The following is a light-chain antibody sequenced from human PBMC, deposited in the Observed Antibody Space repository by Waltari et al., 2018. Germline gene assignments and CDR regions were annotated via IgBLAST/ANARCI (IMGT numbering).Light chain of an antibody. J-gene: IGLJ1*01. CDR3: ASWDDSHYV. Sequence: QSVMTQPPSASGTPGQRVSISCSGSNSNRGSKYLYWYQQPPGPAPKLLIFRNNQRPSGVPDRFSGSKYGTSAFLAISELRSEDEAVYYCASWDDSHYVFGTGTKLTVL. CDR2: RNN. CDR1: NSNRGSKY. V-gene: IGLV1-47*01.